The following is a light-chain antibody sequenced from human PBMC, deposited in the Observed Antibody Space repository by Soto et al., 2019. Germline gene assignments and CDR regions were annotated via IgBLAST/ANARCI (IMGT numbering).Light chain of an antibody. J-gene: IGLJ2*01. CDR1: SSNIGSST. Sequence: QSVLTQPPSASGTPGQRVTISCSGSSSNIGSSTVNWYQQLPGTAPKLLIYSNNQRPARVPDRFSGSKSGTSASEAIGGLQCEDEADYYGSAWGESHVVFGGGTKLTLL. V-gene: IGLV1-44*01. CDR2: SNN. CDR3: SAWGESHVV.